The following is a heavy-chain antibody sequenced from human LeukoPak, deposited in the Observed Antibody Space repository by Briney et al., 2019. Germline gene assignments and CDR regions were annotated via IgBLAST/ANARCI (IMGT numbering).Heavy chain of an antibody. D-gene: IGHD3-10*01. Sequence: SETLSLTCTVSGYSISSGYYWGWIRQPPGKGLEWIGYIYYSGSTNYNPSLKSRVTISVDTSKNQFSLKLSSVTAADTAVYYCARDTLNYYGSGKFNWFDPWGQGTLVTVSS. CDR1: GYSISSGYY. CDR3: ARDTLNYYGSGKFNWFDP. J-gene: IGHJ5*02. CDR2: IYYSGST. V-gene: IGHV4-38-2*02.